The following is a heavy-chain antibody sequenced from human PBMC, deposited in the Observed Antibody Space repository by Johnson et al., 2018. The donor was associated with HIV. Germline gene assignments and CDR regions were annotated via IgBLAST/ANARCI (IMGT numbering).Heavy chain of an antibody. CDR2: IRQDGSEH. Sequence: EVQLVESGGGLVQPGGSLRLSCVGSGFSFSSNWMSWVRQAPGKGLEWVANIRQDGSEHYYVDSVSGRFTISRDNAKDSLFLQLDSLRAEDTAVYYCARAGHGYNTGAFDIWGQGTMVTVSS. J-gene: IGHJ3*02. CDR1: GFSFSSNW. V-gene: IGHV3-7*03. CDR3: ARAGHGYNTGAFDI. D-gene: IGHD5-24*01.